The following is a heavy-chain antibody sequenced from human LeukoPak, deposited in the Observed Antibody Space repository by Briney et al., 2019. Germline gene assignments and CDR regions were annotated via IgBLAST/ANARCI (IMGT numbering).Heavy chain of an antibody. D-gene: IGHD5-18*01. CDR3: ARDSRGYSTTNFDY. J-gene: IGHJ4*02. V-gene: IGHV3-48*01. CDR1: GFTFSSFS. Sequence: GGSLRLSCAASGFTFSSFSMNWVRQAPGKGLEWVSYISSSSSTIYYADSAKGRFTISRDNAKNSLYLQMNSLRAEDTAVYYCARDSRGYSTTNFDYWGQGTLVTVSS. CDR2: ISSSSSTI.